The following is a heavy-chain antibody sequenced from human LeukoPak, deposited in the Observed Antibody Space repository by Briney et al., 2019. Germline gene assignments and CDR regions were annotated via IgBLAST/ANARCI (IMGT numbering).Heavy chain of an antibody. V-gene: IGHV3-23*01. CDR1: GFTFSSYA. Sequence: GGSLRLSCAASGFTFSSYAMSWVRQAPGKGLEWVSAISGSGGSTYYADSVKGRFTISRDNSKNTLYLQMNSLRAEDTAVYYCAKTGSCSSTSCLSNDYWGQGTLVTVSS. CDR2: ISGSGGST. D-gene: IGHD2-2*01. J-gene: IGHJ4*02. CDR3: AKTGSCSSTSCLSNDY.